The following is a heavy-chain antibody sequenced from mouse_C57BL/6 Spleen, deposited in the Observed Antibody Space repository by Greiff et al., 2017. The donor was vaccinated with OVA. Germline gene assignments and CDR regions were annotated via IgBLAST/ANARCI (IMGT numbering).Heavy chain of an antibody. J-gene: IGHJ2*01. D-gene: IGHD1-1*02. CDR3: AREGDYGPFDY. CDR1: GYAFSSYW. Sequence: QVQLQQSGAELVKPGASVKISCKASGYAFSSYWMNWVKQRPGKGLEWIGQIYPGDGDTNYNGKFKGKATLTADKSSSTAYMQLSSLTSEDSAVXFCAREGDYGPFDYWGQGTTLTVSS. CDR2: IYPGDGDT. V-gene: IGHV1-80*01.